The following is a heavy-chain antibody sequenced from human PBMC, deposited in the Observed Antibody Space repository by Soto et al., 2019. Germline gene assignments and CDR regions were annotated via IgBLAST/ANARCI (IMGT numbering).Heavy chain of an antibody. CDR2: MNPNSGNT. J-gene: IGHJ4*02. Sequence: QVQLVQSGAEVKKPGASVKVSCKASGYTFTSYAINWVRQATGQGLEWMGWMNPNSGNTGYAQKSQGRVTMTRNTSISTAYMELSSLRSEDTAVYYCARERSSGWYVDYWGQGTLVTVSS. D-gene: IGHD6-19*01. CDR1: GYTFTSYA. CDR3: ARERSSGWYVDY. V-gene: IGHV1-8*01.